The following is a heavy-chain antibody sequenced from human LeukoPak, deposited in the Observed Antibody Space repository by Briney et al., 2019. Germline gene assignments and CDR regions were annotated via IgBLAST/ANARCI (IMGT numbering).Heavy chain of an antibody. CDR3: ARDDYGDYESVYSYNWFDP. V-gene: IGHV3-48*01. D-gene: IGHD4-17*01. J-gene: IGHJ5*02. Sequence: GGSLRLSCAASGFTFSSYSMNWVRQAPGKGLEWVSYISSSSSTIYYADSVKGRFTISRDNAKNSLYLHMNSLRAEDTAVYYCARDDYGDYESVYSYNWFDPWGQGTLVTVSS. CDR2: ISSSSSTI. CDR1: GFTFSSYS.